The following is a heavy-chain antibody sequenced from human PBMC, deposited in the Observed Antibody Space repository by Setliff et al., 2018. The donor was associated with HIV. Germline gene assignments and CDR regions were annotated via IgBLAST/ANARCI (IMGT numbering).Heavy chain of an antibody. CDR3: AKAKWELSDSPFFDY. J-gene: IGHJ4*02. CDR1: GFAFSSHQ. V-gene: IGHV3-7*03. CDR2: IRQDGTDK. D-gene: IGHD1-26*01. Sequence: GGSLRLSCAASGFAFSSHQMSWVRQAPGKGLEWVAKIRQDGTDKYCVDSVKGRFTISRDNAKNSLYLQMNSLRAEDMAFYYCAKAKWELSDSPFFDYWGQGTLVTVSS.